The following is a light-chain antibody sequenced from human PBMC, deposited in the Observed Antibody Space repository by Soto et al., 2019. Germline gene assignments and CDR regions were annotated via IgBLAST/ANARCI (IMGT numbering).Light chain of an antibody. Sequence: QSALTQPASVSGSAGRSITISCTGSSSDVGSYNLVSWYQQHPGKAPKLMIYEGSRRPSGVSNRFSGSKSGNTASLTISGLQAEDEPDYYCCSYAGSSTLVFGGGTKLTV. J-gene: IGLJ2*01. CDR2: EGS. CDR3: CSYAGSSTLV. V-gene: IGLV2-23*01. CDR1: SSDVGSYNL.